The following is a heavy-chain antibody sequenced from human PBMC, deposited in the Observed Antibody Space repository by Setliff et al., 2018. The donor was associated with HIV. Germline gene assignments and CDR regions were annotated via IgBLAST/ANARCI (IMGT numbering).Heavy chain of an antibody. J-gene: IGHJ4*02. CDR3: ATRTRWIQLSFDGIFDY. CDR1: GYTLTELS. Sequence: ASVKVSCKVSGYTLTELSIHWVRQAFGKGLEWMGGVDPEDGEAIYAQKFQGRVIMTEDTSTDTAYMELSSLTSGDAAVYYCATRTRWIQLSFDGIFDYWGQGTPVTVSS. CDR2: VDPEDGEA. D-gene: IGHD5-18*01. V-gene: IGHV1-24*01.